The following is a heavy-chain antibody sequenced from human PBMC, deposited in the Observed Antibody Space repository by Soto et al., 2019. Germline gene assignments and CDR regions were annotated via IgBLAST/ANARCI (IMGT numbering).Heavy chain of an antibody. CDR3: AKILVGATRPDAFDI. CDR1: GFTFSSYG. CDR2: ISYDGSNK. J-gene: IGHJ3*02. V-gene: IGHV3-30*18. D-gene: IGHD1-26*01. Sequence: GGSLRLSCAASGFTFSSYGMHWVRQAPGKGLEWVAVISYDGSNKYYADSVKGRFTISRDNSKNTLYLQMNSLRAEDTAVYYCAKILVGATRPDAFDIWGQGTMVTVSS.